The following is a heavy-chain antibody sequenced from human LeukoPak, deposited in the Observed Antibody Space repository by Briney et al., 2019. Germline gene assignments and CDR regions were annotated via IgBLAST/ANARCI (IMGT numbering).Heavy chain of an antibody. CDR1: GFTFSSYA. CDR2: ISGSGGST. J-gene: IGHJ4*02. D-gene: IGHD6-19*01. CDR3: ARVGREQWLDKYYFDY. V-gene: IGHV3-23*01. Sequence: GGSLRLSCAASGFTFSSYAMSWVSQAPGEGLEWVSAISGSGGSTYYADSVKGRFTISRDNSKNTLYLQMNSLRAEDTAVYYCARVGREQWLDKYYFDYWGQGTLVTVSS.